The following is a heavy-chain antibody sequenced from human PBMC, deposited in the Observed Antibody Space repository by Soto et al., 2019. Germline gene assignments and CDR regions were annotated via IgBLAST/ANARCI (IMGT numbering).Heavy chain of an antibody. J-gene: IGHJ4*02. D-gene: IGHD6-19*01. CDR3: ATVLSYSSGWYY. V-gene: IGHV4-38-2*01. CDR2: IYHSGST. Sequence: TSETLSLTCAVSDYSIRSDYYWGWIRQPPGKGLEWIGSIYHSGSTYSNPSLKSRVTMSVDTSKNQFSLKLNSVTAADTAVYYCATVLSYSSGWYYWGQGTLVTVSS. CDR1: DYSIRSDYY.